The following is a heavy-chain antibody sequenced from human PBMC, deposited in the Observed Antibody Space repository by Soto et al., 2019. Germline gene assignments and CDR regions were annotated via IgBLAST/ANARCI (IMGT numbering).Heavy chain of an antibody. CDR3: ARTPTQYYYYYGMDV. CDR2: IYYSGST. J-gene: IGHJ6*02. CDR1: GGSISSYY. D-gene: IGHD4-17*01. Sequence: SETLSLTCTVSGGSISSYYWSWIRQPPGKGLEWIGYIYYSGSTNYNPSLKSRVTISVDTSKNQFSLKLSSVTAADTAVYYCARTPTQYYYYYGMDVWGQGTTVTVSS. V-gene: IGHV4-59*08.